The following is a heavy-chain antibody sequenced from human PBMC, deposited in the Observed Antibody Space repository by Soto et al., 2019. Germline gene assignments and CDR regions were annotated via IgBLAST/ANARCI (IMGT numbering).Heavy chain of an antibody. CDR2: ISGSGNTV. J-gene: IGHJ4*02. D-gene: IGHD6-13*01. CDR1: GFTFSDYY. V-gene: IGHV3-11*01. Sequence: GGSLRLSCGASGFTFSDYYMTWIRQAPGKGLEWISYISGSGNTVDYSDSVKGRFTISRDNSKNSLYLQMNSLRVDDTAVYYCASEPYPYSSTWYNLYSGQAIFVTVSS. CDR3: ASEPYPYSSTWYNLY.